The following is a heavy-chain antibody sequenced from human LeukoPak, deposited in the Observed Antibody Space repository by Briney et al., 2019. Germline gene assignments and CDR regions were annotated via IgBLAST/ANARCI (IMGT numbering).Heavy chain of an antibody. CDR2: ISASAGST. V-gene: IGHV3-23*01. J-gene: IGHJ4*02. D-gene: IGHD6-19*01. CDR1: GFSFRSDA. Sequence: PGGSLRLSCAASGFSFRSDAMGWVRQAPGKGLEWVSSISASAGSTYYADSVKGRFTISRDNSKNTLYLQMNSLTDDDSAVYYCAKDRIPVAGRQDIWDYWGQGTLVTVSS. CDR3: AKDRIPVAGRQDIWDY.